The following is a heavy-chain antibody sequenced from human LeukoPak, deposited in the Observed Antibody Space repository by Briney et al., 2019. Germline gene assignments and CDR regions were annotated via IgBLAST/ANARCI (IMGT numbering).Heavy chain of an antibody. CDR3: ARGAATVINRQYNWFDP. D-gene: IGHD4-17*01. Sequence: SETLSLTCTVSGGSINNYYWSWIRQPAGKGLEWIGLIYSSGSTSYNPSLKSRVTTSVDTSKNQFSLKLSSVTAADTAVYYCARGAATVINRQYNWFDPWGQGTLVTVSS. J-gene: IGHJ5*02. CDR1: GGSINNYY. V-gene: IGHV4-4*07. CDR2: IYSSGST.